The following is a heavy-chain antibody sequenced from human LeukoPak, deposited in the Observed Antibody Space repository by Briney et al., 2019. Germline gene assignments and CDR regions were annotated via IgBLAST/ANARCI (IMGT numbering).Heavy chain of an antibody. V-gene: IGHV3-21*01. J-gene: IGHJ4*02. CDR3: AREGGEATYGEGLDY. CDR1: GSTFSDNS. Sequence: PGGCLRPSCATAGSTFSDNSINWVRRPPGKGMEWVSSIGCSSRYIYYAHSVKGRFTISRDNAKNSLYLQMSSLRAEDTAVYYCAREGGEATYGEGLDYWGQGTLVTVSS. CDR2: IGCSSRYI. D-gene: IGHD4-17*01.